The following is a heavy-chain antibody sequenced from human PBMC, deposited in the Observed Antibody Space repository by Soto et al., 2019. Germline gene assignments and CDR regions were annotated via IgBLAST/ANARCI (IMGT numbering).Heavy chain of an antibody. Sequence: SETLSLTCAVYGGSFSGYYWSWIRQPPGKGLEWVGEINHSGSTNYNPSLKSRVTISVDTSKNQFSLKLSSVTAADTAVYYCARVSTWYYGMDVWGQGTTVTVSS. V-gene: IGHV4-34*01. CDR3: ARVSTWYYGMDV. J-gene: IGHJ6*02. CDR1: GGSFSGYY. CDR2: INHSGST. D-gene: IGHD3-3*02.